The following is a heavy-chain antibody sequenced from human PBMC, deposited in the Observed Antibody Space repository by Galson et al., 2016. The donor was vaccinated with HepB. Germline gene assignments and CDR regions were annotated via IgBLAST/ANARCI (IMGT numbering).Heavy chain of an antibody. CDR3: ARSDRGRITMVGGDIISGYFEH. CDR1: GYTFSSFG. CDR2: IWYDGTDK. Sequence: SLRLSCAASGYTFSSFGMHWVRQAPGRGLEWVALIWYDGTDKYYADSVKGRFTISRDNSKNNVYVQMNSLRAEDTAVFYCARSDRGRITMVGGDIISGYFEHWGQGLLVTGSS. D-gene: IGHD3-10*01. J-gene: IGHJ1*01. V-gene: IGHV3-33*01.